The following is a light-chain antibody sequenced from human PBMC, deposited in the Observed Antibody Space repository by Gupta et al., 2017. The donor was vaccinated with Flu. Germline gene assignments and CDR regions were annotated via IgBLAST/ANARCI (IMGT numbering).Light chain of an antibody. CDR2: AAS. J-gene: IGKJ4*01. CDR1: QGIGSW. V-gene: IGKV1-12*01. CDR3: LPANSFPLT. Sequence: DIQMTQSPSTVSASVGGRVSITCRASQGIGSWLAWYQQKPGKAPKFLIHAASTLEGGVPSRFSGSGYGTDFTLTISSLQPEDFATYFCLPANSFPLTFGGGTKVEMK.